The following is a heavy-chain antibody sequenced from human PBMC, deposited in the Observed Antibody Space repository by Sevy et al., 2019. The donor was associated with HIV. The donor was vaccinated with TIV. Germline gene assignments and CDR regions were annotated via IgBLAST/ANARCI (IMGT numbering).Heavy chain of an antibody. D-gene: IGHD3-22*01. CDR3: VTGRETYYYDSSGLDAFDI. CDR2: INPSGGST. CDR1: GYTFTSYY. J-gene: IGHJ3*02. V-gene: IGHV1-46*01. Sequence: ASVKVSCKASGYTFTSYYMHWVRQAPGQGLEWMGIINPSGGSTSYAQKFQGRVTMTRDTSTSTVYMELGSLRSEDTAVYYCVTGRETYYYDSSGLDAFDIWGQGTMVTVSS.